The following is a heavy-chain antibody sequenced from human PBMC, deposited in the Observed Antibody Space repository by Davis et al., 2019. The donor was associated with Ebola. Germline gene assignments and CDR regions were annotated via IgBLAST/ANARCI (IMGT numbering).Heavy chain of an antibody. J-gene: IGHJ4*02. V-gene: IGHV3-66*01. CDR3: ARGNIVVVPAAIPFSY. CDR1: GFTFSSYA. CDR2: IYSGGST. Sequence: PGGSLRLSCAASGFTFSSYAMHWVRQAPGKGLEWVSVIYSGGSTYYADSVKGRFTISRDNAKNSLYLQMNSLRAEDTAVYYCARGNIVVVPAAIPFSYWGQGTLVTVSS. D-gene: IGHD2-2*02.